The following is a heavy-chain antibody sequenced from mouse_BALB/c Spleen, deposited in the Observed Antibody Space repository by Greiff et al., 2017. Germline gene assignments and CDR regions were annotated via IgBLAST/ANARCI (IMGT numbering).Heavy chain of an antibody. V-gene: IGHV5-2*01. D-gene: IGHD2-2*01. J-gene: IGHJ3*01. Sequence: EVKLMESGGGLVQPGESLKLSCESNEYEFPSHDMSWVRKTPEKRLELVAAINSDGGSTYYPDTMERRFIISRDNTKKTLYLQMSSLRSEDTALYYCAVWLRRSWFAYWGQGTLVTVSA. CDR2: INSDGGST. CDR1: EYEFPSHD. CDR3: AVWLRRSWFAY.